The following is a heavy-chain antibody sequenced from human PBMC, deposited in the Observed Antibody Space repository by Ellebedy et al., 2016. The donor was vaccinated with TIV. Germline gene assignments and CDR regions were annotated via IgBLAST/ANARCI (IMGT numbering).Heavy chain of an antibody. CDR3: TRDFYDTSGYYSEDS. CDR1: GYTFTDYF. CDR2: LNPTSCGI. D-gene: IGHD3-22*01. Sequence: AASVKVSCKASGYTFTDYFIHWVRQAPGQGLEWMGWLNPTSCGISYAQKFQDKFILNRNTSISTAFMELKRLRSDDTAEYYCTRDFYDTSGYYSEDSWGQGTLVTVSS. V-gene: IGHV1-2*02. J-gene: IGHJ4*02.